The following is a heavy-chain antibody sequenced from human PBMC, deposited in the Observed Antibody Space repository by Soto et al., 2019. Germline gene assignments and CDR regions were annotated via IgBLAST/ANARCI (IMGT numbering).Heavy chain of an antibody. D-gene: IGHD3-9*01. Sequence: SETLSLTCTVSGGSISSYYWSWIRQPPGKGLEWIGYIYYSGSTNYNPSLKSRVTISVDTSKNQFSLKLSSVTAADTAVYYCARFYYDILTGYYKSWFDPWGQGTLVTVS. V-gene: IGHV4-59*01. J-gene: IGHJ5*02. CDR3: ARFYYDILTGYYKSWFDP. CDR1: GGSISSYY. CDR2: IYYSGST.